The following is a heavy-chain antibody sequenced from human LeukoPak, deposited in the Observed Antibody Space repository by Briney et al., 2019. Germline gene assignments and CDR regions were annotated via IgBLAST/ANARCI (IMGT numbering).Heavy chain of an antibody. CDR3: ARGVGGGRSDFDF. V-gene: IGHV4-34*01. Sequence: SETLSLTCAVYGGSFSGHYWSWIRQSPGKWLEWIGEIIYGGDTTYNPSLKSRVTVSADKSKNQFFLRLTSVTAADTAVYYCARGVGGGRSDFDFWGQGTLVTVSS. D-gene: IGHD6-19*01. CDR2: IIYGGDT. CDR1: GGSFSGHY. J-gene: IGHJ4*02.